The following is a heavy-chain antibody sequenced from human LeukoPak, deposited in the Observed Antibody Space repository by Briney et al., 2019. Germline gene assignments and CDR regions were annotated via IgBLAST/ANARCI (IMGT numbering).Heavy chain of an antibody. CDR1: GGSISSYY. D-gene: IGHD1-14*01. CDR2: IYTSGST. CDR3: ARPGPRKWFDP. V-gene: IGHV4-4*07. J-gene: IGHJ5*02. Sequence: PSETLSLTCTFSGGSISSYYWSWIRQPAGKGLEWIGRIYTSGSTNYNPSLKSRVTMSVDTSKNQFSLKLTSVTAADTAVYYCARPGPRKWFDPWGQGTLVTVSS.